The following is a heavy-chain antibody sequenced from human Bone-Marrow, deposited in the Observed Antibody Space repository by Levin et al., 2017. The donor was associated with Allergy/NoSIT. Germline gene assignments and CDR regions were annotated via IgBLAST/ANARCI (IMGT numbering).Heavy chain of an antibody. CDR3: ARDVTMGGEA. J-gene: IGHJ5*02. CDR2: INEDGSAK. CDR1: GFSFSSSW. V-gene: IGHV3-7*03. Sequence: ASVKVSCVVSGFSFSSSWMSWVRQAPGKGLEWVANINEDGSAKYYVDSVKGRFTVSRDNAENSLYLQMDDLRAEDTALYYCARDVTMGGEAWGQGTLVTVSS. D-gene: IGHD3-10*01.